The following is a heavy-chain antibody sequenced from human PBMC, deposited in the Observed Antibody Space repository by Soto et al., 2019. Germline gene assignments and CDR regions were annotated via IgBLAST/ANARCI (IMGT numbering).Heavy chain of an antibody. D-gene: IGHD2-2*02. CDR3: AKGTVVVPAAIAGWFDP. V-gene: IGHV1-69*13. J-gene: IGHJ5*02. Sequence: SVKVSCKASGGTFSSYAISWVRQAPGQGLEWVGGIIPIFGTANYAQKFQGRVTITADESTSTAYMELSSLRSEDTAVYYCAKGTVVVPAAIAGWFDPWGQGTLVTVSS. CDR2: IIPIFGTA. CDR1: GGTFSSYA.